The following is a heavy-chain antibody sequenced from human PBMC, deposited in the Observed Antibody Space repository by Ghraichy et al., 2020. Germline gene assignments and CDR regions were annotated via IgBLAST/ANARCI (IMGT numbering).Heavy chain of an antibody. V-gene: IGHV4-31*03. CDR1: GGSISSGGYY. Sequence: SLNISCTVSGGSISSGGYYWSWIRQHPGKGLEWIGYIYYSGSTYYNPSLKSRVTISVDTSKNQFSLKLSSVTAADTAVYYCARGHYYYYGMDVWGQGTTVTVSS. CDR3: ARGHYYYYGMDV. J-gene: IGHJ6*02. CDR2: IYYSGST.